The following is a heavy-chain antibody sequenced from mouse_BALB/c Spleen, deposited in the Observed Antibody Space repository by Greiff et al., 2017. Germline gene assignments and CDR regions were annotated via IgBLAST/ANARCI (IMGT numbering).Heavy chain of an antibody. CDR2: ISSGGSYT. D-gene: IGHD2-1*01. CDR1: GFTFSSYA. CDR3: ARHRHHNGNPGGLDD. J-gene: IGHJ4*01. V-gene: IGHV5-9-1*01. Sequence: EVMLVESGGGLVKPGASLKLSCAASGFTFSSYAMSWVRQTPEKRLEWVATISSGGSYTYSPDSVKGRVTISRDNAKNTLYLQMSSLRSEDTAMYYCARHRHHNGNPGGLDDWGQGTSVTVSS.